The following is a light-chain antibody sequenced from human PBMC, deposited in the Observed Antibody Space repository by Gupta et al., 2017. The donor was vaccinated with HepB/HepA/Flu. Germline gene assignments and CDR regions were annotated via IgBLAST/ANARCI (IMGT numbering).Light chain of an antibody. Sequence: SYELTQPPSVSVSPAQTARIICSGDALPKQYAYWYQQKPGQAPVLVIYKDSERPPGIPEPFSGSSSGTTVTLTISGVQAEDEAYYYCQSADSSGTYVVFGGGTKLTVL. J-gene: IGLJ2*01. CDR3: QSADSSGTYVV. CDR1: ALPKQY. V-gene: IGLV3-25*03. CDR2: KDS.